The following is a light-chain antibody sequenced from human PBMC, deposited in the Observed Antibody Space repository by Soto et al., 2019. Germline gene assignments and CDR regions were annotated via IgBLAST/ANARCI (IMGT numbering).Light chain of an antibody. CDR1: SSDVGSHNY. Sequence: QSVLTQPASVSGSPGQSITISCTGTSSDVGSHNYVSWYQQHPGKTPKLIIYEVSHRPSGVSHRFSGSKSGNTASLTISGLQAEDEADYYCSSYTRSTTLVVFGGGTKLTVL. J-gene: IGLJ2*01. CDR2: EVS. CDR3: SSYTRSTTLVV. V-gene: IGLV2-14*03.